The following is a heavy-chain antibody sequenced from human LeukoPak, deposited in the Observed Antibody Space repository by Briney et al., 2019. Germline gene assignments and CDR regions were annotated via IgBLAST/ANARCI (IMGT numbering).Heavy chain of an antibody. CDR3: ARGRYDSSGYYGEVFDY. CDR2: IYYSGST. Sequence: SETLSLTCTVSGGSISSYYWSWIRQPPGRGLEWIGYIYYSGSTNYNPSLKSRVTISVDTSKNQFSLKLSSVTAADTAVYYCARGRYDSSGYYGEVFDYWGQGTLVTVSS. D-gene: IGHD3-22*01. CDR1: GGSISSYY. J-gene: IGHJ4*02. V-gene: IGHV4-59*01.